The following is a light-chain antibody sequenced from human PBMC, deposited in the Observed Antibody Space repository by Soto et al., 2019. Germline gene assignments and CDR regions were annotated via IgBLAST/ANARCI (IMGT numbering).Light chain of an antibody. CDR1: SRDVDAYDF. CDR3: CSFAGSFYV. V-gene: IGLV2-11*01. CDR2: EVS. Sequence: QPVLTQPRSVSGSPGQSVAISCTGTSRDVDAYDFVSWYQHHPGKAPKLIISEVSKRPSGVSHRFSGSKSGNTASLTISGLQAEDEADYFCCSFAGSFYVFGTGTKLTVL. J-gene: IGLJ1*01.